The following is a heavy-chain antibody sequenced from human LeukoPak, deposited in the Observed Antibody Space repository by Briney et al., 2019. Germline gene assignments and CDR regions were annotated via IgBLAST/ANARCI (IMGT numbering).Heavy chain of an antibody. CDR1: GFTFSSHT. CDR3: ARNNAPAIDY. V-gene: IGHV3-48*01. J-gene: IGHJ4*02. Sequence: GGSLGLSCTASGFTFSSHTMIWVRQAPGKGLEWVSSISSGSSLIDYADSVKGRFTLSRDNARNSVFLQMTSLKVEDTAIYYCARNNAPAIDYWGQGTLVTVSS. D-gene: IGHD2-8*01. CDR2: ISSGSSLI.